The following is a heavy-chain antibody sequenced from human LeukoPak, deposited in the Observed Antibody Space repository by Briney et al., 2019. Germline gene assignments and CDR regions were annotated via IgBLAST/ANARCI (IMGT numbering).Heavy chain of an antibody. J-gene: IGHJ4*02. Sequence: PGGSLRLSCAASGFTFSSYSMNWVRQAPGKGLEWVSSISSNNNYIYYADSMKGRFIISRDNAKNSLYLQMNSLRAEDTAVYYCAREQRSYRYGQSLGYWGQGTLVTVSS. CDR3: AREQRSYRYGQSLGY. V-gene: IGHV3-21*01. CDR1: GFTFSSYS. D-gene: IGHD3-16*02. CDR2: ISSNNNYI.